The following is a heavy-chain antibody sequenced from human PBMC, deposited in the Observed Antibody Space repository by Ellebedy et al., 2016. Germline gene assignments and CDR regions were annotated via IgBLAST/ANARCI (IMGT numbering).Heavy chain of an antibody. J-gene: IGHJ4*02. CDR3: ARHVTIFEGAQYYFDY. D-gene: IGHD3-3*01. Sequence: GESLKISXKGSGYSFTSYWISWVRQMPGKGLEWMGRIDPSDSYTNYSPSFQGQVTISADKSISTAYLQWSSLKASDTAMYYCARHVTIFEGAQYYFDYWGQGTLVTVSS. CDR2: IDPSDSYT. V-gene: IGHV5-10-1*04. CDR1: GYSFTSYW.